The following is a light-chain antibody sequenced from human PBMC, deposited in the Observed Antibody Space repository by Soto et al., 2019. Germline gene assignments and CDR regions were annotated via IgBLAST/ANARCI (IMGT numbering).Light chain of an antibody. Sequence: DIQMTQSPSTLSASVGDRTNITCRASQSISSWLAWYQQKPGKAPKFLIYDASNLESGVPSRFSGSGSGTEFTLTISSLQPDDFATYYCQQYSSYWTFGQGTKVDIK. CDR2: DAS. CDR1: QSISSW. V-gene: IGKV1-5*01. J-gene: IGKJ1*01. CDR3: QQYSSYWT.